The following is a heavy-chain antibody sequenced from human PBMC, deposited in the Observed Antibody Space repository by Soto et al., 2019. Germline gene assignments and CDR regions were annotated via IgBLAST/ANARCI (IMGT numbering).Heavy chain of an antibody. CDR1: GGSISSSSYY. V-gene: IGHV4-39*01. D-gene: IGHD5-12*01. J-gene: IGHJ5*02. Sequence: SETLSLTCTVSGGSISSSSYYWGWIRQPPGKGLEWIGSIYYSGSTYYNPSLKSRVTISVDTSKNQFSLKLSSVTAADTAVYYCARHSGDVIYIVATPPYWFDPWGQGTLVTVSS. CDR2: IYYSGST. CDR3: ARHSGDVIYIVATPPYWFDP.